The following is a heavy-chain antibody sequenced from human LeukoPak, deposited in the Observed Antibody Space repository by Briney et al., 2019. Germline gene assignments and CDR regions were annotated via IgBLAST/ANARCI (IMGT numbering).Heavy chain of an antibody. CDR2: IIPIFGTA. V-gene: IGHV1-69*13. D-gene: IGHD5-18*01. CDR1: GGTFSSYA. CDR3: ARDWIQPWGRASAMDV. J-gene: IGHJ6*02. Sequence: SVKVSCKASGGTFSSYAISWVRQAPGQGLEWMGGIIPIFGTANYAQKFQGRVTITADESTSTAYMELSSLRSEDTAVYYCARDWIQPWGRASAMDVWGQGTTVSVSS.